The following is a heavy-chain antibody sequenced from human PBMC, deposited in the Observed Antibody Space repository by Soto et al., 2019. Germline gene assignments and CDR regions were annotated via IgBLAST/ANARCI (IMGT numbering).Heavy chain of an antibody. CDR2: ISYDGSNK. D-gene: IGHD3-3*01. V-gene: IGHV3-30-3*01. J-gene: IGHJ6*02. Sequence: PGGSLRLSCAASGFTFSSYAMHWVRQAPGKGLEWVAVISYDGSNKYYADSVKGRFTISRDNSKNTLYLQMNSLRAEDTAVYYCAREVQEEITIFGVVIRGYYYYGMDVWGQGTTVTVSS. CDR3: AREVQEEITIFGVVIRGYYYYGMDV. CDR1: GFTFSSYA.